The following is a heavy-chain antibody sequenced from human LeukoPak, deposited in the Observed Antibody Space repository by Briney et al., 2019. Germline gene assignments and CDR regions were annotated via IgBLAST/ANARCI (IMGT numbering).Heavy chain of an antibody. V-gene: IGHV1-18*01. Sequence: ASVKVSCKASGYTFTSYGISWVRQAPGQGLEWMGWISAYNGNTNYAQKLQGRVTMTTDTSTSTAYMELRSLRSDDTAVYYCARVMNIVVVTAIGNNWFDPWGQGTLVTVSS. CDR1: GYTFTSYG. CDR2: ISAYNGNT. J-gene: IGHJ5*02. CDR3: ARVMNIVVVTAIGNNWFDP. D-gene: IGHD2-21*02.